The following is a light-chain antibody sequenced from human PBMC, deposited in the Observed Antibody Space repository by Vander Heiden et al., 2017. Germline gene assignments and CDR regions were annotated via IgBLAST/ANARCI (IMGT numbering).Light chain of an antibody. Sequence: SYVPTQPPSLSAALGQTARITCGGNNIGSKSVHWYQQKPGQAPVLVVYDDSDRPSGIPERFSGSNSGNTATLTISGVGAGDEADYYCEVWDSSSDHPNWVFGGGTKLTVL. J-gene: IGLJ3*02. CDR3: EVWDSSSDHPNWV. V-gene: IGLV3-21*02. CDR2: DDS. CDR1: NIGSKS.